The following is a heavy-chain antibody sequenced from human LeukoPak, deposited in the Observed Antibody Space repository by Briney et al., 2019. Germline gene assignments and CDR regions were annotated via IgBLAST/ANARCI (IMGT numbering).Heavy chain of an antibody. V-gene: IGHV4-4*07. J-gene: IGHJ3*02. Sequence: SETLSLTCTVSGGSISTYFWSWIRQPAGKGLEWIGRIYTTETTNYNPSLKSRITMSVDTSKNQFSLKLSSVTAADTAVYYCARDHRGARLAFDIWGQGTMVTVPS. D-gene: IGHD3-10*01. CDR2: IYTTETT. CDR3: ARDHRGARLAFDI. CDR1: GGSISTYF.